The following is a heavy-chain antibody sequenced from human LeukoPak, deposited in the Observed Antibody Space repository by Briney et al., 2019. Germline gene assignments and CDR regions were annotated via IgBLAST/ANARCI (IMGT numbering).Heavy chain of an antibody. V-gene: IGHV4-4*02. CDR1: GGSISSSNW. J-gene: IGHJ4*02. Sequence: SETLSLTCAVSGGSISSSNWWSWVRQPPGKGLEWIGYIYHSGSTYYNPSLKSRVTISVDRSKNQFSLKLSSVTAADTAVYYCARGKDQLPASDYWGQGTLVTVSS. D-gene: IGHD2-2*01. CDR3: ARGKDQLPASDY. CDR2: IYHSGST.